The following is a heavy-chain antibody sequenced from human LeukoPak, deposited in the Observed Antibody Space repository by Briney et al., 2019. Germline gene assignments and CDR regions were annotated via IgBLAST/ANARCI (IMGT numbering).Heavy chain of an antibody. CDR2: ISSSSSYI. D-gene: IGHD4-17*01. CDR3: ARNYGDYVPFDY. Sequence: SSISSSSSYIYYADSVKGRFTISRDNAKNSLYLQMNSLRAEDTAVYYCARNYGDYVPFDYWGQGTLVTVSS. J-gene: IGHJ4*02. V-gene: IGHV3-21*01.